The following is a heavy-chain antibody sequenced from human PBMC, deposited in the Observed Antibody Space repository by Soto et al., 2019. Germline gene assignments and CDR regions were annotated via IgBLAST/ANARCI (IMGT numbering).Heavy chain of an antibody. Sequence: GGSLRLSCAASGFTFSSYAVHWVRQAPGKGLEWVAAISYDGSNKYYADTVKGRFTISRDNSKNTLSLQMNSLRAEDTAVYYCARGPSSLTRFDYWGQGILVTVSS. CDR3: ARGPSSLTRFDY. D-gene: IGHD2-2*01. CDR1: GFTFSSYA. V-gene: IGHV3-30-3*01. J-gene: IGHJ4*02. CDR2: ISYDGSNK.